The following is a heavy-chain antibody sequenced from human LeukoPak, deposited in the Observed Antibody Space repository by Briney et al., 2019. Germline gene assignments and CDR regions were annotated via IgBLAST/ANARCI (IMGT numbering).Heavy chain of an antibody. Sequence: SETLSLTCTVSGGSISTGGYYWSWIRQHPPKGLDGIGYIYYSGSTYYNPSLKSRVTISVDTSKNQFSLKLSSVTAADTAVYYCERGPVVTLFDYWGQGTLVTVSS. CDR3: ERGPVVTLFDY. J-gene: IGHJ4*02. D-gene: IGHD4-23*01. CDR1: GGSISTGGYY. CDR2: IYYSGST. V-gene: IGHV4-31*03.